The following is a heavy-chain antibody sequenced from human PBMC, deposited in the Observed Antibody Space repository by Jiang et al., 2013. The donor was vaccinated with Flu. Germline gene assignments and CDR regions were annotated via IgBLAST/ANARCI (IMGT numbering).Heavy chain of an antibody. CDR1: GYTFTGYY. V-gene: IGHV1-2*02. D-gene: IGHD3-22*01. CDR2: INPNSGGT. CDR3: ASETYYYDSSGYGLFDY. Sequence: GAEVKKPGASVKVSCKASGYTFTGYYMHWVRQAPGRGLEWMGWINPNSGGTNYAQKFQGRVTMTRDTSISTAYMELSRLRSDDTAVYYCASETYYYDSSGYGLFDYWGQGTLVTVSS. J-gene: IGHJ4*02.